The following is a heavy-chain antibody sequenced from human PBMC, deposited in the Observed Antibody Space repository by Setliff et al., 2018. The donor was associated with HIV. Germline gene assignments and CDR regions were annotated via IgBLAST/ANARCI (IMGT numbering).Heavy chain of an antibody. J-gene: IGHJ4*02. CDR1: GGSISSSSYY. D-gene: IGHD3-22*01. CDR2: IYYSGST. V-gene: IGHV4-39*07. Sequence: PSETLSLTCTVSGGSISSSSYYWGWIRQPPGKGLEWIGSIYYSGSTYYNPSLKSRVTISVDTSKNQFSLKLSSVTAADTAVYYCARERRVYYDSSGYYSDWGQGTLVTVSS. CDR3: ARERRVYYDSSGYYSD.